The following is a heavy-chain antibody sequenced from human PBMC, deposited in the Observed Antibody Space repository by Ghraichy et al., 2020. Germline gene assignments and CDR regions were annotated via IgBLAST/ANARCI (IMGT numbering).Heavy chain of an antibody. D-gene: IGHD3-10*01. Sequence: GSLRLSCAVYGGSFSGYYWSWIRQPPGKGLEWIGEINHSGSTNYNPSLKSRVTISVDTSKNQFSLKLSSVTAADTAVYYCARGYRTVRSYWYFDLWGRGTLVTVSS. CDR1: GGSFSGYY. V-gene: IGHV4-34*01. J-gene: IGHJ2*01. CDR2: INHSGST. CDR3: ARGYRTVRSYWYFDL.